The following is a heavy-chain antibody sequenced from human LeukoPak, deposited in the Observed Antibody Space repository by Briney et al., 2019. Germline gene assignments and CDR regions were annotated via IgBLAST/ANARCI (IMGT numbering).Heavy chain of an antibody. Sequence: GGSLRLSCAASGFTFSSYGMSWVRQAPGKGLEWVSAISNSGGSTPYADSVKGRFTISRDNSKNTLYLQMNSLRGEDTAVYYCAKKGGTLLRPYYFDYWGQGTLVTVSS. V-gene: IGHV3-23*01. CDR2: ISNSGGST. D-gene: IGHD2-15*01. J-gene: IGHJ4*02. CDR3: AKKGGTLLRPYYFDY. CDR1: GFTFSSYG.